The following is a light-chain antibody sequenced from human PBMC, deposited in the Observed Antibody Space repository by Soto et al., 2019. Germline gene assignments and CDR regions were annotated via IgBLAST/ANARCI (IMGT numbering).Light chain of an antibody. Sequence: EIVMTQSPATLSVSPGERATLSCRASQSINGNLAWYQRKPGQAPRLLMYATSVRATGIPARFSGSGSGTEYTLPISSLQSEDFAVFYCQQYNNWYSFGQGTKLEIK. CDR3: QQYNNWYS. CDR1: QSINGN. V-gene: IGKV3-15*01. CDR2: ATS. J-gene: IGKJ2*03.